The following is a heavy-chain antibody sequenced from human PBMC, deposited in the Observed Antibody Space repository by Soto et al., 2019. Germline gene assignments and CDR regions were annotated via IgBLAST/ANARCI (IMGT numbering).Heavy chain of an antibody. CDR2: IRSKAYGGAT. CDR3: TRGLAGGQPYYYGY. J-gene: IGHJ4*02. D-gene: IGHD1-26*01. Sequence: GGSLRLSCTASGFTFGDYAMTWVRQAPGKGLEWVGFIRSKAYGGATEYAASVKGRFSISRDDSKSIVYLEMNSLNTEDTAVYFCTRGLAGGQPYYYGYWGQGTLVTVSS. V-gene: IGHV3-49*04. CDR1: GFTFGDYA.